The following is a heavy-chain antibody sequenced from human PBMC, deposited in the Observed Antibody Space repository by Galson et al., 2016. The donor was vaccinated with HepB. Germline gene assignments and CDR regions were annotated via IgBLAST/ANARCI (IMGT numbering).Heavy chain of an antibody. J-gene: IGHJ6*02. CDR2: TYYRSKWYK. Sequence: CAISGDSVSSNSATWNWIRQSPSRGLEWLGRTYYRSKWYKDYAVSVKSRVTISPDTSTNQFSLHLNSVTPEDTAVYYCARQYSSSSFYYGMDVWGQGTTVTVSS. D-gene: IGHD6-6*01. CDR3: ARQYSSSSFYYGMDV. CDR1: GDSVSSNSAT. V-gene: IGHV6-1*01.